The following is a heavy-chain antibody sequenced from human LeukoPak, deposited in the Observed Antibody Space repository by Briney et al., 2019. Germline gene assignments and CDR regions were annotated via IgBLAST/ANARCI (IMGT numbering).Heavy chain of an antibody. Sequence: ASVKVSCKASGYTFTDYYMHWVRQAPGQGFEWMGWISAYNGNTNYAQKLQGRVTMTTDTSTSTAYMELRSLRSDDTAVYYCARVRPPGYYDSSDYNFDYWGQGTLVTVSS. D-gene: IGHD3-22*01. CDR1: GYTFTDYY. J-gene: IGHJ4*02. CDR3: ARVRPPGYYDSSDYNFDY. V-gene: IGHV1-18*04. CDR2: ISAYNGNT.